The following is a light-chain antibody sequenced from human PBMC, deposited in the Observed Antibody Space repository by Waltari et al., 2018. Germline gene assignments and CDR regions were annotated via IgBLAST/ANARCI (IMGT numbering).Light chain of an antibody. CDR2: GNN. V-gene: IGLV1-40*01. CDR1: SSNIRAGYD. CDR3: QSYDSSLSGVL. J-gene: IGLJ2*01. Sequence: QSVLTQPPSVSGAPGQRITISCTGTSSNIRAGYDVHWYLQLPGTVPKLLILGNNNRPSGVPDRFSASKSDTSASLAITGLQAEDEADYYCQSYDSSLSGVLFGGGTKLTVL.